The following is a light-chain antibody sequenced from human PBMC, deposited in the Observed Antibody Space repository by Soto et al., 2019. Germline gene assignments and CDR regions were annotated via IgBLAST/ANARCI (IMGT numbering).Light chain of an antibody. J-gene: IGKJ4*01. CDR2: DAF. V-gene: IGKV3-11*01. Sequence: EIVLTQSPATLSLSPGERATLSCRASQSVGSYFAWYQQKPGQAPRLLIYDAFSRATGIPARFSGSGSGTDFTLTISSLEPEDFAVYFCKQRSSWPLTCGGGTMVEIK. CDR3: KQRSSWPLT. CDR1: QSVGSY.